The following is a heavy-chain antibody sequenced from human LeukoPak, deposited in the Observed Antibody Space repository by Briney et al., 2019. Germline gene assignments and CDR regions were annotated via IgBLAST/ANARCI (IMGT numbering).Heavy chain of an antibody. D-gene: IGHD1-26*01. CDR2: IKPNSGDT. Sequence: ASVKVSCKASGYTFTGYYIHWVRQAPGQGLEWMGWIKPNSGDTNSAQKFQGRVTMTRDTSISTAYMELSRLRSDDTAVYYCALLVGATKTFFDYWGQGTLVTVSS. V-gene: IGHV1-2*02. CDR1: GYTFTGYY. J-gene: IGHJ4*02. CDR3: ALLVGATKTFFDY.